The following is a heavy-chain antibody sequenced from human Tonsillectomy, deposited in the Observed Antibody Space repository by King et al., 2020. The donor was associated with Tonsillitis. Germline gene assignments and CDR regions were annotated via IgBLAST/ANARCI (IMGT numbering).Heavy chain of an antibody. CDR1: GFTFSNYG. J-gene: IGHJ3*02. D-gene: IGHD3-9*01. CDR2: ISYDGSNK. CDR3: ANTLRYCDWLGAFDN. Sequence: HVQLVESGGGVVQPGRSLRLSCAASGFTFSNYGMHWVRQAPGKGLEWVAVISYDGSNKYYADSVKGRFTISRDNSKNTLYLQMNSLRAEDTALYYCANTLRYCDWLGAFDNW. V-gene: IGHV3-30*18.